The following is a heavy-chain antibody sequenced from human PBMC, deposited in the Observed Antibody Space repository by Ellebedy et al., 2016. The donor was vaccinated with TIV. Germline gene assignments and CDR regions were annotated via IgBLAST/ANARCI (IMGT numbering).Heavy chain of an antibody. CDR2: ISRYGDTT. V-gene: IGHV3-64*02. D-gene: IGHD4-23*01. CDR1: GFSFRSYW. Sequence: GESLKISCVASGFSFRSYWMSWVRQTPGKGLEYVSAISRYGDTTYYVDSVKGRFIISRDNSKNTLYLQMGSVRTEDMAVYYCARRAYGGFTNWYFDLWGRGTLVTVSS. CDR3: ARRAYGGFTNWYFDL. J-gene: IGHJ2*01.